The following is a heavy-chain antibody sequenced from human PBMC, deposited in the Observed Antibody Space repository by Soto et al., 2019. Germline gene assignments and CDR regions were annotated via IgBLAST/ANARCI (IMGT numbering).Heavy chain of an antibody. D-gene: IGHD6-13*01. Sequence: SETLSLTCAVSGGSISSGGYSWSWIRQPPGKGLEWIGYIYHSGSTYYNPSLKSRVTISVDRPKNQFSLKLSSVTAADTAVYYCARGSSSWYPFDYWGQGTLVTVSS. CDR3: ARGSSSWYPFDY. CDR1: GGSISSGGYS. J-gene: IGHJ4*02. CDR2: IYHSGST. V-gene: IGHV4-30-2*01.